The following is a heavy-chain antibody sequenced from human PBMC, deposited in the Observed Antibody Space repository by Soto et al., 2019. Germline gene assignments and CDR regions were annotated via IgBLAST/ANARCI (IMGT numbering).Heavy chain of an antibody. CDR2: IYYSGST. D-gene: IGHD3-3*01. CDR3: ARLVKIFGVADESPYFDY. V-gene: IGHV4-39*01. CDR1: GGSISSSSYY. Sequence: QLQLQESGPGLVKPSETLSLTCTVSGGSISSSSYYWGWIRQPPGKGLEWIGSIYYSGSTYYNPSLKSRVTISVDTSKNQFSLKLSSVTAADTAVYYCARLVKIFGVADESPYFDYWGQGTLVTVSS. J-gene: IGHJ4*02.